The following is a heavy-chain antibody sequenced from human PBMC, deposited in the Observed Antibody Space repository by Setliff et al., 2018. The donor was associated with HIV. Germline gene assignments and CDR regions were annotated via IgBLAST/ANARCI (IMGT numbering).Heavy chain of an antibody. D-gene: IGHD2-21*01. J-gene: IGHJ4*02. CDR1: GFIFSDHY. CDR3: AKDCGGECYAPDY. CDR2: VRNKARTYTT. Sequence: GGSLRLSCAVSGFIFSDHYMDWVRKAPGEGLEWLGRVRNKARTYTTEYAASVKGRFTISRDDSNNSLYLQMNSLETEDTAVYYCAKDCGGECYAPDYWSQGTLVTVSS. V-gene: IGHV3-72*01.